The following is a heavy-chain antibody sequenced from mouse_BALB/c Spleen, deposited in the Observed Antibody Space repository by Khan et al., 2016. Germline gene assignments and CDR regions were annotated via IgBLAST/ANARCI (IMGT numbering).Heavy chain of an antibody. CDR3: AREGITTGDYYAMDY. D-gene: IGHD1-3*01. J-gene: IGHJ4*01. V-gene: IGHV5-9-4*01. Sequence: EVELVESGGGLVKPGGSLKLSCAASGFTFSSYAMSWVRQSPEKRLEWVAEISSGGSYTYYPDTVTGRFTISRDNAKNTLYLEMSSLRSEDTAMYYCAREGITTGDYYAMDYWGQGTSVTVSS. CDR1: GFTFSSYA. CDR2: ISSGGSYT.